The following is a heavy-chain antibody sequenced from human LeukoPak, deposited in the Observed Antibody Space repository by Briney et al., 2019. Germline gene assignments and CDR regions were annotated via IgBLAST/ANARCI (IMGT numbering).Heavy chain of an antibody. Sequence: NPSETLSLTCAVYGGSFSDSYWSWIRQPPGEGLEWVGEISHSGDTNYNPSLKSRVTISVDTSKNQFSLNLSSVTAADTAVYYCARGSNSVAYWGQGTLVTVSS. D-gene: IGHD4-23*01. CDR3: ARGSNSVAY. V-gene: IGHV4-34*01. CDR1: GGSFSDSY. J-gene: IGHJ4*02. CDR2: ISHSGDT.